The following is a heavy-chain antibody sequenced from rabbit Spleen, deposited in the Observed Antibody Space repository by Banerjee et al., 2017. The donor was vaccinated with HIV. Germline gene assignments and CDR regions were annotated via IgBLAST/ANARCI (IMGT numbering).Heavy chain of an antibody. Sequence: CIYGGSSGNTYYASWAKGRFTISKTSSTTVTLQMTSLTVADTATYFCGRPIPDSGWTLNLWGPGTLVTVS. CDR2: IYGGSSGNT. D-gene: IGHD4-1*01. CDR3: GRPIPDSGWTLNL. J-gene: IGHJ4*01. V-gene: IGHV1S40*01.